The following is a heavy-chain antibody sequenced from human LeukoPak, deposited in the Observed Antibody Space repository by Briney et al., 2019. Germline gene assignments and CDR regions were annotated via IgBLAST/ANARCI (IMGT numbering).Heavy chain of an antibody. CDR1: GFSLSTRGVG. J-gene: IGHJ4*02. CDR2: IYWDDDK. D-gene: IGHD3-22*01. CDR3: ALEVFKYYYDSSGAHFDY. V-gene: IGHV2-5*02. Sequence: ESGPTLVTPTQPLTLTGTFSGFSLSTRGVGVGWIRQPPGKALEWLALIYWDDDKRYSPSLKSRLTITKDTSKNQVVLTMTNMDPVDTATYYCALEVFKYYYDSSGAHFDYWGQGTLVTVSS.